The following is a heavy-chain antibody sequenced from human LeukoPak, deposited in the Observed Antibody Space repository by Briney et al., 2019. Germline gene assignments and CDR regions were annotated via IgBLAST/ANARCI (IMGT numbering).Heavy chain of an antibody. Sequence: SETLSLTCTVSGYSISSGYYWGWIRQPPGQGLEWIGSIYHSGSTYYNPSLKSRVTISVDTSKNQFSLKLSSVTAADTAVYYCAGGAYHDYDEALPLDYWGQGTLVTVSS. CDR2: IYHSGST. J-gene: IGHJ4*02. CDR3: AGGAYHDYDEALPLDY. CDR1: GYSISSGYY. V-gene: IGHV4-38-2*02. D-gene: IGHD3-16*01.